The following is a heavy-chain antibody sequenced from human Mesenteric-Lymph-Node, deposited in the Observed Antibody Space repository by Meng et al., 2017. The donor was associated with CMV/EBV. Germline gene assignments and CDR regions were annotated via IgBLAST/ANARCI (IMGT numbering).Heavy chain of an antibody. V-gene: IGHV3-23*01. Sequence: GESLKISCAASGFTFSNAWMSWVRQAPGKGLEWVSAISGSGSNTYYADSVKGRFTISRDNSKNTLNLQMNSLRAEDTAVYYCAKSFGRGPYYGMDVWGQGTTVTVSS. CDR3: AKSFGRGPYYGMDV. CDR1: GFTFSNAW. D-gene: IGHD3-16*01. CDR2: ISGSGSNT. J-gene: IGHJ6*02.